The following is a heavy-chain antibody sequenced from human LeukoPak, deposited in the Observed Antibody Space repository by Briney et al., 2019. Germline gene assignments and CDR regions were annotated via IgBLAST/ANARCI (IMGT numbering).Heavy chain of an antibody. CDR1: GYTFTDYF. V-gene: IGHV1-2*02. J-gene: IGHJ4*02. CDR2: INPNSGGT. Sequence: ASVKVSCKASGYTFTDYFMHWVRQAPGQGLEWMAWINPNSGGTNYAQRFQGRVTMTRDTSISTAYMELYRLRSDDTAVYYCARVREESNFDYWGQGTLVTVSS. CDR3: ARVREESNFDY.